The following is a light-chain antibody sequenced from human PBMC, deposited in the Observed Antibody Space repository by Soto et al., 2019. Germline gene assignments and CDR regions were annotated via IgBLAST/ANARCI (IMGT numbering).Light chain of an antibody. CDR1: SGHSNYD. CDR3: QTWGAGIRV. J-gene: IGLJ1*01. V-gene: IGLV4-69*01. CDR2: LNSDGSH. Sequence: QLVLTQSPSASASLGASVKLTCTLSSGHSNYDIAWHQQQPEKGPRYLMNLNSDGSHNKGDGIPDRFSGSSSGAERYLTISSLQSEDEADYYCQTWGAGIRVFGTGTKVTVL.